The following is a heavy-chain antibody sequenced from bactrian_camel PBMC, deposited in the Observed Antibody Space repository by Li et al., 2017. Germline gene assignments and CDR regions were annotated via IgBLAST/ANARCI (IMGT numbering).Heavy chain of an antibody. D-gene: IGHD6*01. CDR3: AAVRYGGSWYPLCRARSADFGY. V-gene: IGHV3S55*01. J-gene: IGHJ6*01. CDR2: LDSSGST. Sequence: QVQLVESGGGSVRAGGSLRLSCTASADTTSRHCMAWFRQAPGKEREGVARLDSSGSTSYADSVKGRFTISKDNAKNTLYLQMNSLKPEDTAMYYCAAVRYGGSWYPLCRARSADFGYWGQGTQVTVS. CDR1: ADTTSRHC.